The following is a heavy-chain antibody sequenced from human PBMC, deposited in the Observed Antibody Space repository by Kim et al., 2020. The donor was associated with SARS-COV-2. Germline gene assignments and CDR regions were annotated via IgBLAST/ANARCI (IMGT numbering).Heavy chain of an antibody. V-gene: IGHV4-59*12. CDR2: IYSSGST. D-gene: IGHD6-13*01. CDR1: GGSISNYY. Sequence: SETLSLTCNVSGGSISNYYWTWIRQYPGKGLEWIGYIYSSGSTDYNPSLQSRVTISLDASENLFSLKLTSVTAADTAVYYCARTDYTTTWYWFDPWGPGTLVTVSS. J-gene: IGHJ5*02. CDR3: ARTDYTTTWYWFDP.